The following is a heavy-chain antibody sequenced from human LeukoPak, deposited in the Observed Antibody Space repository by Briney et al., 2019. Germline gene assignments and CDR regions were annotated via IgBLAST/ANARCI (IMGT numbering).Heavy chain of an antibody. J-gene: IGHJ6*03. CDR1: GGSLSGYY. D-gene: IGHD3-3*01. V-gene: IGHV4-34*01. CDR2: IHHGGTS. CDR3: TGAPTLEWLSTHMDV. Sequence: SETLSLTCAVSGGSLSGYYWSWIRQAPGKGLEWVGEIHHGGTSDYNPFLKSRVTISLDTFKSQLSLTLRSVAVADTGVYFCTGAPTLEWLSTHMDVWGNGITVTVSS.